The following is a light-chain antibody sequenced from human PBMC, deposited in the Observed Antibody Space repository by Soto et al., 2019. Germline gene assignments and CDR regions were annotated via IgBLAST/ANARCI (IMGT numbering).Light chain of an antibody. CDR1: QSVSSSY. CDR2: GAS. CDR3: QQYNNWPRT. Sequence: EIVLTQSPGTLSLFPGERATLSCRASQSVSSSYLAWYQQKPGQAPRLLMYGASSRATGIPDRFSGSGSGTEFTLTISSLQSEDFAVYYCQQYNNWPRTFGQGTKVDI. V-gene: IGKV3-20*01. J-gene: IGKJ1*01.